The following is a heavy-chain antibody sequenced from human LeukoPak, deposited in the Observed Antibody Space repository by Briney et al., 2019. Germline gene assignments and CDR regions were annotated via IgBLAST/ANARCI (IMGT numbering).Heavy chain of an antibody. Sequence: SETLSLTCTVSGDSISNYYWSWIRQPPGKGLEWIAYISSTGSTDYNPSLKSRVTISVDTSKDQFSLNLTSVTASDTAVYYCARHPTGGTYYYDSWGQGTLVTVYS. J-gene: IGHJ4*02. D-gene: IGHD1-1*01. V-gene: IGHV4-59*08. CDR1: GDSISNYY. CDR2: ISSTGST. CDR3: ARHPTGGTYYYDS.